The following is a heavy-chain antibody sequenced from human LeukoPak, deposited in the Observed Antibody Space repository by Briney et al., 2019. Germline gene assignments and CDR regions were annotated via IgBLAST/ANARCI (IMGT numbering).Heavy chain of an antibody. CDR3: ARQQDPYGHGMDV. D-gene: IGHD3-16*01. CDR1: GGTFSSYA. Sequence: GASVKVSCKASGGTFSSYAISWVRQAPGQGLEWMGRIIPILGIANYAQKFQGRVTITADKSTSTAYVELSSLRSEDTAVYYCARQQDPYGHGMDVWGQGTPVTVSS. V-gene: IGHV1-69*04. CDR2: IIPILGIA. J-gene: IGHJ6*02.